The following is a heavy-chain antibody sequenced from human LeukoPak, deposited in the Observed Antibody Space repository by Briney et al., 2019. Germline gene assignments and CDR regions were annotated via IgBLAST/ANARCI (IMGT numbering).Heavy chain of an antibody. CDR3: ARDLVLDRGYYYYGMDV. CDR1: GFTFSSYA. J-gene: IGHJ6*02. D-gene: IGHD6-13*01. CDR2: ISGSGGST. Sequence: GGSLRLSCAASGFTFSSYAMSWVRQAPGKGLEWVSAISGSGGSTYYADSVKGRFTISRDNSKNTLYLQMNSLRAEDTAVYYCARDLVLDRGYYYYGMDVWGQGTTVTVSS. V-gene: IGHV3-23*01.